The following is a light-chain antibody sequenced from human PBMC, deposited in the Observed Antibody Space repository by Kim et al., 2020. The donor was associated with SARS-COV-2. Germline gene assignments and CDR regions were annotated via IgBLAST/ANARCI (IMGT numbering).Light chain of an antibody. CDR1: QSVSSY. V-gene: IGKV3-11*01. CDR3: QQRSNWHLT. Sequence: PGERATLSCRASQSVSSYLAWFQQKPGQAPRLLIYDASNRAAGIPARFSGSGSGTDFTLTISSLEPEDFAVYFCQQRSNWHLTFGGGTKVDI. J-gene: IGKJ4*01. CDR2: DAS.